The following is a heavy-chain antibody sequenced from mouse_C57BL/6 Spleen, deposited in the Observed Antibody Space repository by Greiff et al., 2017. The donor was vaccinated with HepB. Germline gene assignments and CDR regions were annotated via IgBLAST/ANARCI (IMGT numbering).Heavy chain of an antibody. CDR1: GYTFTDYE. J-gene: IGHJ2*01. CDR2: IDPETGGT. D-gene: IGHD2-3*01. CDR3: TRGSYDGYYYFDY. Sequence: QVQLQQSGAELVRPGASVTLSCKASGYTFTDYEMHWVKQTPVHGLEWIGAIDPETGGTAYNQKFKGKAILTADKSSSTAYMELRSLTSEDSAVYDCTRGSYDGYYYFDYWGQGTTLTVSS. V-gene: IGHV1-15*01.